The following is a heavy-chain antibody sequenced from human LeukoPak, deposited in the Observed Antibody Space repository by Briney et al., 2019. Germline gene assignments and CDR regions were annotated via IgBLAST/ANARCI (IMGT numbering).Heavy chain of an antibody. J-gene: IGHJ3*02. Sequence: PGGSLRLSCAASGFTFSSYAMHWVRQAPGKGLEWVAVISYDGSNKYYADSVKGRFTISRDNSKNTLYLQMSSLRAEDTAVYYCASLPSERWLQLGAFDIWGQGTMVTVSS. CDR3: ASLPSERWLQLGAFDI. CDR1: GFTFSSYA. D-gene: IGHD5-24*01. V-gene: IGHV3-30-3*01. CDR2: ISYDGSNK.